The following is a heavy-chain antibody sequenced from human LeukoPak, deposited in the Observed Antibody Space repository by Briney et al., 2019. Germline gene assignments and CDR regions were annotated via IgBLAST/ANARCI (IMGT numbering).Heavy chain of an antibody. CDR3: ARITMISGYYGMDV. V-gene: IGHV4-30-4*01. CDR2: IYYSGST. J-gene: IGHJ6*02. Sequence: SETLSLTCTVSGGSISSYYWSWIRQPPGKGLEWIGYIYYSGSTYYNPSLKSRVTISVDTSKNQFSLKLSSVTAADTAVYYCARITMISGYYGMDVWGQGTTVTVSS. D-gene: IGHD3-22*01. CDR1: GGSISSYY.